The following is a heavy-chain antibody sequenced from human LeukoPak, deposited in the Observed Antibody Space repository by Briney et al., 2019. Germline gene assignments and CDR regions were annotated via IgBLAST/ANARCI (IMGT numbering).Heavy chain of an antibody. D-gene: IGHD2-2*01. V-gene: IGHV3-30*18. J-gene: IGHJ6*02. CDR2: ISYDGSNK. CDR3: AKVDCSSTSCPDPFPYYYYYGMDV. Sequence: GGSLRLSCAASRFTFSSYGMHWVRQAPGKGLEWVAVISYDGSNKYYADSVKGRFTISRDNSKNTLYLQMNSLRAEDTAVYYCAKVDCSSTSCPDPFPYYYYYGMDVWGQGTTVTVSS. CDR1: RFTFSSYG.